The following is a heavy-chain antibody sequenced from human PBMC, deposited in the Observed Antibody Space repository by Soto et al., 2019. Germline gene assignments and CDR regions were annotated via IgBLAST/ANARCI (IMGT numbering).Heavy chain of an antibody. V-gene: IGHV4-59*01. Sequence: QVQLQESGPGLVKPSETLSLTCTVSGGSISSYYWSWIRQPPGKGLEWIGYIYYSGSTNYNPSLKSRVTISVDTSKNQFSLKLSSVTAADTAVYYCAREGSYYGIDNWGQGTLVTVSS. CDR2: IYYSGST. D-gene: IGHD1-26*01. CDR1: GGSISSYY. CDR3: AREGSYYGIDN. J-gene: IGHJ4*02.